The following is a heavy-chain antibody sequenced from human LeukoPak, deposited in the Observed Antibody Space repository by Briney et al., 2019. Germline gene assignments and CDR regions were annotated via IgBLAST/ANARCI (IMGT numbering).Heavy chain of an antibody. J-gene: IGHJ6*02. D-gene: IGHD2-2*01. CDR3: ARGRIVVVPTINYYYYYGMDV. CDR2: INHSRST. Sequence: SETLSLTCAVYGGSFRGYYWSWIRQPPGKGLEWIGEINHSRSTNYNPSLKSRVTISVDTSKNQFSLKLSSVTAADTAVYYCARGRIVVVPTINYYYYYGMDVWGQGTTVTVSS. V-gene: IGHV4-34*01. CDR1: GGSFRGYY.